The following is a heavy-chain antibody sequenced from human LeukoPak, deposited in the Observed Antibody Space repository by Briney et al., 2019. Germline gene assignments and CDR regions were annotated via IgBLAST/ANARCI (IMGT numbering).Heavy chain of an antibody. J-gene: IGHJ5*02. CDR3: AKIPRSTIFGVVIKGGNWFDP. Sequence: GGSLRLSCAASGFTFSSSAMSWVRQAPGKGLEWVSAISGSGGSTYYADSVKGRFTISRDNSKNTLYLQMNSLRAEDTAVYYCAKIPRSTIFGVVIKGGNWFDPWGQGTLVTVSS. CDR2: ISGSGGST. CDR1: GFTFSSSA. V-gene: IGHV3-23*01. D-gene: IGHD3-3*01.